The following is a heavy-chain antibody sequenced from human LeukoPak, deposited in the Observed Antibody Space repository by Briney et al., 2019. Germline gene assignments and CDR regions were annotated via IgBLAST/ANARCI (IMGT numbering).Heavy chain of an antibody. CDR1: GDSISRYY. D-gene: IGHD6-13*01. CDR3: ASHLFDPAAYDY. CDR2: IYYSGST. Sequence: SETLSLTCTVSGDSISRYYWSWIRQPPGKGLEWIGHIYYSGSTRYNPTLKSRVTISVDTSKNQISLNLSSVTAADTAVYYCASHLFDPAAYDYWGQGTLVTVFS. V-gene: IGHV4-59*13. J-gene: IGHJ4*02.